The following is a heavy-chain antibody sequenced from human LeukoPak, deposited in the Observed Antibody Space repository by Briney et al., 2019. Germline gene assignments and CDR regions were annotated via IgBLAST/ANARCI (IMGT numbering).Heavy chain of an antibody. CDR3: ARDSSGYQRLDY. CDR2: VYYSGNT. CDR1: GGSISSFH. D-gene: IGHD3-22*01. Sequence: SETLSLTCTVSGGSISSFHWTWIRQPPGQGLEWIGYVYYSGNTNYNPSLRSRVTISIDTSKNQFSLKLSSVTAADTAVYYCARDSSGYQRLDYWGQGTLFTVSS. V-gene: IGHV4-59*01. J-gene: IGHJ4*02.